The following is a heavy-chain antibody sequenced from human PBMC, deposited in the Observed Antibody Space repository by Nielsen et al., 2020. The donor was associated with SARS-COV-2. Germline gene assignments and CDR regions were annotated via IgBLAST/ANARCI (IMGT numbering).Heavy chain of an antibody. CDR2: ISYHGNNK. J-gene: IGHJ6*02. Sequence: WIRQPPGKGLEWVAGISYHGNNKYHTDSVKGRFTISRENSKNTLYLQMNSLRAEDTALYYCVRDQESLVGASTGNGLDVWGQGTPVTVSS. CDR3: VRDQESLVGASTGNGLDV. D-gene: IGHD1-26*01. V-gene: IGHV3-30-3*01.